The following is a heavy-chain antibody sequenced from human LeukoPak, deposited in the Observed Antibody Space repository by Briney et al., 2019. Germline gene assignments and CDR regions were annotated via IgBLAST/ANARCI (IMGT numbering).Heavy chain of an antibody. Sequence: SETLSLTCTVSGYSISSGYYWGWIRQPPGKGLEWIGSIYHSGSTYYNPSLKSRVTISVDTSKYQFSLKLSSVTAADTAVYYCARVLRGYCSSTSCCYFDYWGQGTLVTVSS. J-gene: IGHJ4*02. CDR2: IYHSGST. D-gene: IGHD2-2*01. CDR3: ARVLRGYCSSTSCCYFDY. CDR1: GYSISSGYY. V-gene: IGHV4-38-2*02.